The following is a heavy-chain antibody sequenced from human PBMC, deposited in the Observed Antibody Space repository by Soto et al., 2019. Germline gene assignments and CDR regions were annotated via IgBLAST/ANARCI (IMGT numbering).Heavy chain of an antibody. D-gene: IGHD3-16*02. CDR2: IHDTGRT. CDR3: ARESVAGTYRFDS. Sequence: QVQLQESGPGLMRPSETLSLTCTVSGDSLSTYYWSWIRQPAGERLEWIGRIHDTGRTNSKPSLKSPVTMSVDTSKNQFSLRVNSVTAAASSVYYGARESVAGTYRFDSWGQGTLVTVAS. V-gene: IGHV4-4*07. CDR1: GDSLSTYY. J-gene: IGHJ4*02.